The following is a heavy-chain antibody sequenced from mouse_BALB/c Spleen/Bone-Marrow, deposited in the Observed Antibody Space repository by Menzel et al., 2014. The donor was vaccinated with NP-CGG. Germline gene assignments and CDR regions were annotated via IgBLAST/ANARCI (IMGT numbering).Heavy chain of an antibody. CDR1: GFSLTSYG. D-gene: IGHD1-1*02. Sequence: QVQLQQSGPGLVQPSQSLSITCTVSGFSLTSYGVHWVRQSPGKGLEWLGVIWSGGSTDYNAAFISRLSISKDNSKSQVFFKMNSLQANDTAIYYCARDRWSSSGMPYAMDYWGQGTSVTVSS. V-gene: IGHV2-2*02. J-gene: IGHJ4*01. CDR3: ARDRWSSSGMPYAMDY. CDR2: IWSGGST.